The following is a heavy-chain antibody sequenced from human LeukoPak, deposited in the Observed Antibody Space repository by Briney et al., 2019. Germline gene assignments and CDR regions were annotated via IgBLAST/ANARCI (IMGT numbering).Heavy chain of an antibody. CDR2: INTDGSTT. D-gene: IGHD3-16*01. V-gene: IGHV3-74*01. Sequence: GGSLRLSCAASGFTFSSSAMSWVRQAPGKGLVWVSRINTDGSTTTYADSVKGRFTIPRDNAKNTVYLQMNSLRAEDTAVYYCGRGDGAGGQGTMVTVSS. CDR3: GRGDGA. J-gene: IGHJ3*01. CDR1: GFTFSSSA.